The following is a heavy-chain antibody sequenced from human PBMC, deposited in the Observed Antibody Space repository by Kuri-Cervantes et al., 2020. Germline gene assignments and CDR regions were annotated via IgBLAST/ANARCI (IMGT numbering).Heavy chain of an antibody. CDR2: IYIGGTA. Sequence: GESLKISCAASGFTVSSYSMNWVRQAPGKGPEWVAVIYIGGTAFYRDSVKGRFTISRDNAKNTLYLQMNSLRAEDTAVYYCARGGPYGDYSWYFDLWGRGTLVTVSS. CDR3: ARGGPYGDYSWYFDL. V-gene: IGHV3-53*01. J-gene: IGHJ2*01. CDR1: GFTVSSYS. D-gene: IGHD4-17*01.